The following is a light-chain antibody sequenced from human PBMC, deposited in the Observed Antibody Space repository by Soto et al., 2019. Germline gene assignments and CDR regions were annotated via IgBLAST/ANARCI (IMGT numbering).Light chain of an antibody. V-gene: IGKV3-20*01. CDR2: AAS. CDR1: QTLSSGY. CDR3: QQYDTSPRR. J-gene: IGKJ1*01. Sequence: EIVLTQSPGTLSLSPGEIATLSCSASQTLSSGYLAWYQQKPGQAPRILIYAASSRATGIPDRFSGSGPGTDFTLTISRLEPEDFAVYYCQQYDTSPRRCGQGSKVDIK.